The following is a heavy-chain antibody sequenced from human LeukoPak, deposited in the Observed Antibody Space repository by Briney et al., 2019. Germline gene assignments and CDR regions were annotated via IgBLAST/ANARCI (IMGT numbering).Heavy chain of an antibody. Sequence: ASVTVSFKASGGTFSSYATSWVRQAPGQGLEWMGGIIPIFGTANYAQKFQGRVTITADESTSTAYMELSSLRSEDTAVYYCAREGRGSSWYYTLFDYWGQGTLVTVSS. D-gene: IGHD6-13*01. J-gene: IGHJ4*02. CDR3: AREGRGSSWYYTLFDY. CDR2: IIPIFGTA. V-gene: IGHV1-69*13. CDR1: GGTFSSYA.